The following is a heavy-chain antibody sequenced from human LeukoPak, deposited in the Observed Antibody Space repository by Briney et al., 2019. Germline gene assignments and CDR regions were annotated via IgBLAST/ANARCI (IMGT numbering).Heavy chain of an antibody. D-gene: IGHD4-23*01. J-gene: IGHJ4*02. CDR3: ARANELTEYGGTANGIDY. CDR1: GGSISSGDYY. CDR2: IYYSGST. Sequence: PSETLSLTCTVSGGSISSGDYYWSWIRQPPGKGLEWIGYIYYSGSTYYNPSLKSRVTISVDTSKNQFSLKLSSVTAADTAVYYCARANELTEYGGTANGIDYWGQGTLVTVSS. V-gene: IGHV4-30-4*01.